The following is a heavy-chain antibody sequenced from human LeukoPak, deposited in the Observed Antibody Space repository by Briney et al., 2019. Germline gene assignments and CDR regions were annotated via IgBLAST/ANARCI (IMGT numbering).Heavy chain of an antibody. J-gene: IGHJ4*02. D-gene: IGHD2-15*01. CDR2: ISAYNGNT. CDR3: ARWEEGLLLDY. Sequence: ASVKVSCKASGGTFSSYAISWVRQAPGQGLEWMGWISAYNGNTNYAQKLQGRVTMTTDTSTSTAYMELRSLRSDDTAVYYCARWEEGLLLDYWGQGTLVTVSS. V-gene: IGHV1-18*01. CDR1: GGTFSSYA.